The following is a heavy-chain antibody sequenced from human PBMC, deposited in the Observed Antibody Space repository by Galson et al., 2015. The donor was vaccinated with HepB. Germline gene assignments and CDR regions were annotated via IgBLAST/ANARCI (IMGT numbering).Heavy chain of an antibody. CDR3: ALFGGAAAGRGDWFDP. Sequence: PALVKPTQTLTLTCTFSGFSLSTSGVGVGWIRQPPGKALEWLALIYWDDDKRYSPSLKSRLTITKDTSKNQVVLTMTNMDPVDTATYYCALFGGAAAGRGDWFDPWGQGTLVTVSS. J-gene: IGHJ5*02. D-gene: IGHD6-13*01. V-gene: IGHV2-5*02. CDR2: IYWDDDK. CDR1: GFSLSTSGVG.